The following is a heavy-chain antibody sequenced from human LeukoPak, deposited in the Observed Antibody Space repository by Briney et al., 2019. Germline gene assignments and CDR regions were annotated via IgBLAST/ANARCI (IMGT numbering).Heavy chain of an antibody. CDR2: MNPNSGNT. CDR3: AREGTSIAARPGYGMDV. J-gene: IGHJ6*02. D-gene: IGHD6-6*01. V-gene: IGHV1-8*01. CDR1: GYTFTSYD. Sequence: ASVKVSCKASGYTFTSYDTNWVRQATGQGLEWMGWMNPNSGNTGYAQKFQGRVTMTRNTSISTAHMELSSLRSEDTAVYYCAREGTSIAARPGYGMDVWGQGTTVTVSS.